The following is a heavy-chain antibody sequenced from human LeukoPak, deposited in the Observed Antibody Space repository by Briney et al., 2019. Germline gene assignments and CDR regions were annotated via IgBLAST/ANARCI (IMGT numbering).Heavy chain of an antibody. D-gene: IGHD3-22*01. V-gene: IGHV1-18*01. CDR1: VYTFTIYG. CDR2: ISAYNGNT. CDR3: ASGGYYYDSSGYYTYPPPFDY. J-gene: IGHJ4*02. Sequence: GPSVKVSCKASVYTFTIYGISWVRQPPGQGREWMGCISAYNGNTNYAQKLQGRVTMTTDTSTSTAYTELRSLRSDDTAVYYCASGGYYYDSSGYYTYPPPFDYWGQGTLVTVSS.